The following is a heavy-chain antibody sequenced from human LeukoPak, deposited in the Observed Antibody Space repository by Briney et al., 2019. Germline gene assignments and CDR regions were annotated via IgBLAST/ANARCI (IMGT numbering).Heavy chain of an antibody. D-gene: IGHD3-10*01. V-gene: IGHV1-69*05. CDR3: ASTFGELQPLDP. Sequence: KVSCKASGGTFISYAISWVRQAPGQGLEWMGGIIPIFDTANYAQKFQGRVTITTDESTSTAYMELSSLRSEDTAVYYCASTFGELQPLDPWGQGTLVTVSS. CDR2: IIPIFDTA. J-gene: IGHJ5*02. CDR1: GGTFISYA.